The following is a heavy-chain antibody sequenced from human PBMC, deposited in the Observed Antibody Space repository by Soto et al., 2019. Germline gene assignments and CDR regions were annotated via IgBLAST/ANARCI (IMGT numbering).Heavy chain of an antibody. J-gene: IGHJ3*02. CDR2: IYYSGST. D-gene: IGHD3-16*01. CDR1: GGSISSYY. CDR3: ASYRGGKQAFDI. Sequence: SETLSLTCTFSGGSISSYYWSWIRQPPGKGLEWIGYIYYSGSTNYNPSLKSRVTISVDTSKNQFSLKLSSVTAADTAVYYCASYRGGKQAFDIWGQGTMVTVSS. V-gene: IGHV4-59*01.